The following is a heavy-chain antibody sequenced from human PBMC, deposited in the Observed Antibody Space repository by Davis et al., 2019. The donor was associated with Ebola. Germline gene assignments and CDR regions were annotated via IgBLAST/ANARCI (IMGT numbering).Heavy chain of an antibody. CDR2: LGTSADT. J-gene: IGHJ4*02. Sequence: GESLKISCAASGFIFRNYVMSWVRQAPGKGLEWVSTLGTSADTYYADSVKGRFTISRDNSKNTLYLQMNSLRAEDTAVYYCAKITGAVGYWGQGTLVTVSS. CDR3: AKITGAVGY. D-gene: IGHD7-27*01. V-gene: IGHV3-23*01. CDR1: GFIFRNYV.